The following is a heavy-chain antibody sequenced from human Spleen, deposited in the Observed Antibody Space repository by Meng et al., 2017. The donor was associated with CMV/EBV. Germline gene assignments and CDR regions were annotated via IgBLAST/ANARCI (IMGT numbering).Heavy chain of an antibody. CDR2: ISWNSGSI. V-gene: IGHV3-9*01. D-gene: IGHD3-3*01. J-gene: IGHJ4*02. CDR3: AREYYDFSLVDF. CDR1: GFIFKNYN. Sequence: GGSLRLSCTTSGFIFKNYNMNWVRQAPGKGLEWVSGISWNSGSIGYADSVKGRFTISRDNFKNTLYLQMNSLRAEDTAVYYCAREYYDFSLVDFWGQGTLVTVSS.